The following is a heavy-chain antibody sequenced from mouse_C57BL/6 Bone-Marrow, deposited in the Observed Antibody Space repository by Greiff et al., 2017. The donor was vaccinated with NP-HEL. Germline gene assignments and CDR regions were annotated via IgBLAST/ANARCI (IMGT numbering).Heavy chain of an antibody. Sequence: VQLQQSGPGLVQPSQSLSITCTVSGFSLTSDGVHWFLQSPGKGLEWWGVIWSGGSTDYNAAFISRLSISKDNSKRQVFFKMNRLQADDTAIYYCARALPLGFAYWGQGTLVTVSA. V-gene: IGHV2-2*01. CDR2: IWSGGST. CDR1: GFSLTSDG. D-gene: IGHD2-12*01. CDR3: ARALPLGFAY. J-gene: IGHJ3*01.